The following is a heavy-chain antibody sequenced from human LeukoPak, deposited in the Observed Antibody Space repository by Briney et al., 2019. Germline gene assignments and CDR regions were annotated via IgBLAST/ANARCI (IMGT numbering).Heavy chain of an antibody. Sequence: GGSLRLSCAASGFSFSRHSMIWVRQAPGKGLEWVSSITSSSSYIYYADSVKGRFTISRDNAKNSLYLQMNSLRAEDTAVYYCARKLITGDRTGAFDIWGQGTMVTVSS. D-gene: IGHD7-27*01. J-gene: IGHJ3*02. CDR2: ITSSSSYI. V-gene: IGHV3-21*06. CDR3: ARKLITGDRTGAFDI. CDR1: GFSFSRHS.